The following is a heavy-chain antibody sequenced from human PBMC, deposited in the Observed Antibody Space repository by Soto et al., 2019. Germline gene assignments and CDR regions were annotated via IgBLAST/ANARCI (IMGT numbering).Heavy chain of an antibody. CDR3: VREYGMDV. J-gene: IGHJ6*02. V-gene: IGHV3-30-3*01. CDR1: GFTFSSYA. Sequence: QVQLVESGGGVVQPGRSLRLSCAASGFTFSSYAMHWVRQAPGKGLEWVAVISYDGSNKYYADSVKGRFTISRDNSKNPLYLQMNSLRAEDTAVYYCVREYGMDVWGQGTTVTVSS. CDR2: ISYDGSNK.